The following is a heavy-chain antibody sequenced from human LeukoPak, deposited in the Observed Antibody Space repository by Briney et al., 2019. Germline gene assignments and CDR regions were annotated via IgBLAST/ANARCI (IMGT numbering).Heavy chain of an antibody. CDR1: GFTFYSYD. D-gene: IGHD3-10*01. CDR3: ARGGQLLWFGELLSYYYYYGMDV. Sequence: GGPLRLSCAASGFTFYSYDMNWVRRSRGKGREWVSYISSCGSTIYYADFVKGRFTISRDTAKNSLYLQMNSLRAEDTAVYYCARGGQLLWFGELLSYYYYYGMDVWGQGTTVTVSS. J-gene: IGHJ6*02. CDR2: ISSCGSTI. V-gene: IGHV3-48*03.